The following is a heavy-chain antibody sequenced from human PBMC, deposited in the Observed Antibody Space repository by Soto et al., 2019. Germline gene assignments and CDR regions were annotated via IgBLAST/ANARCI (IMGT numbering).Heavy chain of an antibody. V-gene: IGHV3-23*01. Sequence: GGSLRLSCAASGFSFIKYAMTWGRQAPGKGLEWVSGLSGSGTMRYYADSVRGRFIISRDNAKNTLFLQMDNLRVEDSAVYYCAKEAEENENVPIPGDNWGQGTPVTVSS. CDR1: GFSFIKYA. CDR3: AKEAEENENVPIPGDN. CDR2: LSGSGTMR. J-gene: IGHJ4*02. D-gene: IGHD1-1*01.